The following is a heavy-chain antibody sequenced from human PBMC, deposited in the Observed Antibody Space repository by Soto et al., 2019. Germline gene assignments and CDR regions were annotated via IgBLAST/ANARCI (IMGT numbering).Heavy chain of an antibody. J-gene: IGHJ5*02. Sequence: QVQLVQSGAEVKKPGSSVKVSCKASGGTFSSYAISWVRQAPGQGLKWMGGIIPIFGTANYAQKFQGRVTITADESTSTAYMELSSLRSEDTAVYYCARDSAMVRGVMGWFDPWGQGTLVTVSS. D-gene: IGHD3-10*01. CDR2: IIPIFGTA. CDR3: ARDSAMVRGVMGWFDP. CDR1: GGTFSSYA. V-gene: IGHV1-69*01.